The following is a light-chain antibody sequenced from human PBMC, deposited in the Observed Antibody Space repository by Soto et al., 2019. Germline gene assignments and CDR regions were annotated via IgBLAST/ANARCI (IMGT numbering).Light chain of an antibody. CDR2: SNT. CDR3: AAWEDSLNGVV. Sequence: QSVLTQPPSASGTPGQTIAISCSGGSSNIGSHPVNWYQQLPGTAPRLLIYSNTQRPSGVPDRFSGSKSGTSASLAISGLQSEYEGEYYCAAWEDSLNGVVFGGGTKLTVL. J-gene: IGLJ2*01. CDR1: SSNIGSHP. V-gene: IGLV1-44*01.